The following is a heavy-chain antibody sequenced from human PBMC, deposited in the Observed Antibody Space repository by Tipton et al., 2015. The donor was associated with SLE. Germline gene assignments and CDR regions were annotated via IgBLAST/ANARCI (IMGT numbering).Heavy chain of an antibody. D-gene: IGHD3-22*01. CDR2: VYDIDST. CDR3: ARGGIYHDDSGNFDY. Sequence: TLSLTCSVSAGYISSRDYYWGWVRQAPGMGLEWIGYVYDIDSTNYNPSLKSRVTISLDPSKNQFSLKLSSVTAADTAIYYCARGGIYHDDSGNFDYWGQGTLVTASS. CDR1: AGYISSRDYY. J-gene: IGHJ4*02. V-gene: IGHV4-61*08.